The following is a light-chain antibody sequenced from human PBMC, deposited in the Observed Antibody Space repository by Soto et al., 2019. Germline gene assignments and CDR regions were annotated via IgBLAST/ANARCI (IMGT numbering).Light chain of an antibody. Sequence: EIVLTQSPATLSLSPGERATLSCRASQSISSYLAWYQQKAGQAPRLLIYDASNRATGVPARFSGSGSGTDFTLSISSLEPEDFAVYYCQQRSNWPPVTFGQGTQLEIK. CDR2: DAS. CDR1: QSISSY. CDR3: QQRSNWPPVT. J-gene: IGKJ2*01. V-gene: IGKV3-11*01.